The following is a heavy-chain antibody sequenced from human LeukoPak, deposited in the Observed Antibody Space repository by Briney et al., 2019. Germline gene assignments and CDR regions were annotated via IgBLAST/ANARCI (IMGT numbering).Heavy chain of an antibody. J-gene: IGHJ4*02. CDR1: GFTFSNYD. CDR3: ARQMTPHGNFDY. Sequence: QPGGSLRLSCAASGFTFSNYDMHWVRQATGKGLEWVSAIGVAANTFYSGSVKGRFTISRENAKNSLYLQMNNLRAEDTAVYYCARQMTPHGNFDYWGQGTLVTVSS. V-gene: IGHV3-13*01. CDR2: IGVAANT. D-gene: IGHD1-26*01.